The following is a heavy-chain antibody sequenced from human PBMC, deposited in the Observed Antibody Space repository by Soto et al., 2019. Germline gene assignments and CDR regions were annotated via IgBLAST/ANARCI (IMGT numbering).Heavy chain of an antibody. J-gene: IGHJ4*02. Sequence: QITLKESDPTLMKPTQTLTLTCTFSGFSLATSGVGVGWIRQPPGEALDWLAVIYWDDDKRYTPSLRARLTNTKDTSRHLVALTMTNMDPADTGTYYCAHRLGKYNFGNGGNFDFWGQGTLVTVSS. CDR3: AHRLGKYNFGNGGNFDF. CDR2: IYWDDDK. V-gene: IGHV2-5*02. CDR1: GFSLATSGVG. D-gene: IGHD3-3*01.